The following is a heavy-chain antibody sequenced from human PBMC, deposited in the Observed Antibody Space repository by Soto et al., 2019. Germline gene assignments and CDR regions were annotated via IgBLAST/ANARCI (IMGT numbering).Heavy chain of an antibody. J-gene: IGHJ5*02. Sequence: QVQLVQSGAEVKKPGASVKVSCKASGYTFTGDYMHWVRQAPGQGLEWMGWINPNSGGTNYAQKFQGWVTMTRDTSISTAYMELSRLRSDDTAVYYCERSPYCGGDCYSGWFDPWGQGTLVTVSS. V-gene: IGHV1-2*04. CDR1: GYTFTGDY. D-gene: IGHD2-21*02. CDR3: ERSPYCGGDCYSGWFDP. CDR2: INPNSGGT.